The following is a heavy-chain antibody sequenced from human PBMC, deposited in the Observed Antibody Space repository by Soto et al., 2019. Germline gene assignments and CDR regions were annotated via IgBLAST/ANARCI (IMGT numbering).Heavy chain of an antibody. Sequence: SETLSLTCTVSGGSISSGDYYWSWIRQPPGKGLEWIGYIYYSGSTYYNPSLKSRVTISVDTSKNQFSLKLSSVTAADTAVYYCAREVAYCGGDCYSIIDYWGQGTLVTVS. J-gene: IGHJ4*02. CDR3: AREVAYCGGDCYSIIDY. V-gene: IGHV4-30-4*01. D-gene: IGHD2-21*02. CDR2: IYYSGST. CDR1: GGSISSGDYY.